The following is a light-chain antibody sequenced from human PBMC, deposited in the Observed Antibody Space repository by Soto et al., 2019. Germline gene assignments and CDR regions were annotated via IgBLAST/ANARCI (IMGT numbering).Light chain of an antibody. CDR3: SSFTNTYSYV. CDR1: SGDVGAYNY. CDR2: DVS. J-gene: IGLJ1*01. V-gene: IGLV2-14*01. Sequence: QSALTQPASVSGSPGQSITISCTGTSGDVGAYNYVSWYQQHPGKAPRLMIYDVSNRPSGASNRFSGSKSGNTASLTISGLQAEDEADYYCSSFTNTYSYVFGTGTKVIV.